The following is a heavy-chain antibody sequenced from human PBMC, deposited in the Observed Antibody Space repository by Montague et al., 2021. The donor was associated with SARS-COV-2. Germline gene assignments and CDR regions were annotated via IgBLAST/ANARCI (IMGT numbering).Heavy chain of an antibody. CDR1: GGSFSDYH. CDR2: INQGGST. V-gene: IGHV4-34*01. CDR3: ARGAPGY. Sequence: SDTLSLTCAVYGGSFSDYHWTWIRQSPGEGLEWIGQINQGGSTKYNPSLKSRVTISIDTSKKQFSLKLTSVTAADTAVYYCARGAPGYWGQGTLVTVPS. J-gene: IGHJ4*02. D-gene: IGHD1-1*01.